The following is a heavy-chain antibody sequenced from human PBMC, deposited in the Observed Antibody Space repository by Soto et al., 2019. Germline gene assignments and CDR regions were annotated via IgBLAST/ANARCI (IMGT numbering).Heavy chain of an antibody. Sequence: GVSLRLSCAASGFTFSSYDMHWVRQATGKGLEWVSAIGTAGDTYYADSVKGRFTISRDNSKNTLYLQMSSLRAEDTAVYYCAKLSPGASTIPDYYYYGTDAWGQSTTVTVSS. CDR3: AKLSPGASTIPDYYYYGTDA. CDR2: IGTAGDT. J-gene: IGHJ6*02. V-gene: IGHV3-13*01. CDR1: GFTFSSYD. D-gene: IGHD1-26*01.